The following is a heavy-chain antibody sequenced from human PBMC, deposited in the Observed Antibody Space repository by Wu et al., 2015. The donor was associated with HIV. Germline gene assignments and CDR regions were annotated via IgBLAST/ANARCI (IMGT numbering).Heavy chain of an antibody. Sequence: QVQLVQSGAEVKKPGASVKVSCKASGYTFTSYDINWVRQATGQGLEWMGWMNPNSGNTGYAQKFQGRVTMTRNTSISTAYMELSSLRSEDTAVYYCARGGASVIWLQYNWFVPLGPGNPGHRLL. CDR2: MNPNSGNT. D-gene: IGHD5-24*01. V-gene: IGHV1-8*01. CDR1: GYTFTSYD. CDR3: ARGGASVIWLQYNWFVP. J-gene: IGHJ5*02.